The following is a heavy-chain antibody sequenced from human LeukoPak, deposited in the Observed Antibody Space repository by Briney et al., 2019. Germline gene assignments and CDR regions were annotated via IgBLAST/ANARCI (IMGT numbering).Heavy chain of an antibody. CDR1: GGSISSSSYY. D-gene: IGHD2-2*01. J-gene: IGHJ3*02. CDR3: AREGIVVVPAAMGGAFDI. CDR2: IYYSGST. Sequence: PSETLSLTCTVSGGSISSSSYYWSWIRQHPGKGLEWIGYIYYSGSTYYNPSLKSRVTISVDTSKNQFSLKLSSVTAADTAVYYCAREGIVVVPAAMGGAFDIWGQGTMVTVSS. V-gene: IGHV4-31*03.